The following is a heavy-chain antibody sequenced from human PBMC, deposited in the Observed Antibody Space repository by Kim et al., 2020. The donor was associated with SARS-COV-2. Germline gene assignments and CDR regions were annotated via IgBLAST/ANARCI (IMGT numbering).Heavy chain of an antibody. J-gene: IGHJ4*02. V-gene: IGHV1-46*01. CDR2: INPSGGST. CDR1: GYTFTSYY. Sequence: ASVKVSCKASGYTFTSYYMHWVRQAPGQGLEWMGIINPSGGSTSYAQKFQGRVTMTRDTSTSTVYMELSSLRSEDTAVYYCARSTTAGSRIAAAGRANYFDYWGQGTLVTVSS. D-gene: IGHD6-13*01. CDR3: ARSTTAGSRIAAAGRANYFDY.